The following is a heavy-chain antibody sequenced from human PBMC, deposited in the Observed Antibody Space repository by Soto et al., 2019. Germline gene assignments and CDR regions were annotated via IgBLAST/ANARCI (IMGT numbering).Heavy chain of an antibody. V-gene: IGHV1-3*01. D-gene: IGHD6-13*01. CDR1: GYTFTSYY. CDR3: ARDPAPGYSNIDYGMDV. J-gene: IGHJ6*02. CDR2: INASNGNT. Sequence: ASVKVSCKASGYTFTSYYLHWVRQAPGQRLEWMGRINASNGNTKYSQKFQGRVTITRDTSASTAYMELSSLRSEDTAVYYCARDPAPGYSNIDYGMDVWGQGTTVTVSS.